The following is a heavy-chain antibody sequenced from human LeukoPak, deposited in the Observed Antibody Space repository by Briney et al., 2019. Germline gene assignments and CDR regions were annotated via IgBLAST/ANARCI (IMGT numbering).Heavy chain of an antibody. J-gene: IGHJ4*02. CDR2: IRYDGSNK. CDR3: AKDRGRAVAGTLGY. D-gene: IGHD6-19*01. Sequence: PGGSLRLSCAASGFTFSSYGMHWVRQAPGKGLEWVAFIRYDGSNKYYADSVKGRFTISRDNTKNTLYLQMNSPRAEDTAVYYCAKDRGRAVAGTLGYWGQGTLVTVSS. V-gene: IGHV3-30*02. CDR1: GFTFSSYG.